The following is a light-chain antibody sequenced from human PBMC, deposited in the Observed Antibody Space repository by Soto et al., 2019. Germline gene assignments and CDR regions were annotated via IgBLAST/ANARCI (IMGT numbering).Light chain of an antibody. J-gene: IGKJ4*01. CDR3: QQYGSDPPLT. Sequence: EIVVTQTPGTLSFSPGERATLSCTASKSGSISYCAWSQQNPGQARRLLIYGASSRAPGIPNRISGSGSGTDFSLSISGLQPEDFAVYYCQQYGSDPPLTVGRGTEV. V-gene: IGKV3-20*01. CDR2: GAS. CDR1: KSGSISY.